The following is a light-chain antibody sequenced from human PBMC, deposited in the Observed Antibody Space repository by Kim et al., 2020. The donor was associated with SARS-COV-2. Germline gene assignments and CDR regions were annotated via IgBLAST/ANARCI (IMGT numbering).Light chain of an antibody. CDR3: TSYTSSSTI. V-gene: IGLV2-14*03. Sequence: QSALTQPASVSGSPGQSITISCTGTSSDVGAYNYVSWYQQHPGKAPKLMISDVSNRPSGVSNRFSGSKSGNTASLTISGLQAEDEADYYCTSYTSSSTIFGGGTQLTVL. CDR2: DVS. J-gene: IGLJ2*01. CDR1: SSDVGAYNY.